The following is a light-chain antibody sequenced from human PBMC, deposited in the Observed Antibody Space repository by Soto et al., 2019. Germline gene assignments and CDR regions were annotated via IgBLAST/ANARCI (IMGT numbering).Light chain of an antibody. CDR1: QNVNSN. CDR3: QHYNSSPRT. V-gene: IGKV3-15*01. J-gene: IGKJ1*01. CDR2: GAS. Sequence: EIVMTQSPASLSVSPGERATLSCRASQNVNSNLAWYQQKPGQAPRFLIYGASTRDSGIPARFSGSGSGTEFTLTISSLQSEDFAVYYCQHYNSSPRTFGQGTKVDIK.